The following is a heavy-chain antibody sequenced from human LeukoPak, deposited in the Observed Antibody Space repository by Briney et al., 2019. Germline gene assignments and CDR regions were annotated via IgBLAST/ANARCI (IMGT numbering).Heavy chain of an antibody. CDR2: ISWHSANI. CDR3: VRDSGSTTVLIDDAFDL. Sequence: GGSLRLSCVASGFPFSSYGMHWVRQAPGKGLEWVSGISWHSANIDYADSVKGRFTISRDNAKNSLYLQMNSLRPEDTALYYCVRDSGSTTVLIDDAFDLWGQGTMVTVSS. J-gene: IGHJ3*01. D-gene: IGHD4-23*01. CDR1: GFPFSSYG. V-gene: IGHV3-9*01.